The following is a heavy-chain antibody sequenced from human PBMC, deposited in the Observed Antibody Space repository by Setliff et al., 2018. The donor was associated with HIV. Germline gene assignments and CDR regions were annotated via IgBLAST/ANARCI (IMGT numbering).Heavy chain of an antibody. Sequence: RLSCAASGFTFSDYYMSWIRQAPGKGLEWVSYIFSSGSGSTIYYADSVKGRFTISRDNAKNSLYLQMNSLRAEDTAVYYCARDAPLYSNYVGYFDYWGQGTLVTVS. V-gene: IGHV3-11*01. CDR3: ARDAPLYSNYVGYFDY. J-gene: IGHJ4*02. D-gene: IGHD4-4*01. CDR2: IFSSGSGSTI. CDR1: GFTFSDYY.